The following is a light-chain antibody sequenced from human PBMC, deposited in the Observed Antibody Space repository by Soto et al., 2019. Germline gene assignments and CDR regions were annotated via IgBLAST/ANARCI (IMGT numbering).Light chain of an antibody. Sequence: DIQMTQSPSTLSGSVGDRVSITCRARQTISIWLAWYQQKPWKDPKLLMYKAFTLKRGVPSRFSGIGSGTECPFTISSLHPDDFATYYCQHYNSYSEAFGQGTKVDI. J-gene: IGKJ1*01. CDR1: QTISIW. CDR2: KAF. V-gene: IGKV1-5*03. CDR3: QHYNSYSEA.